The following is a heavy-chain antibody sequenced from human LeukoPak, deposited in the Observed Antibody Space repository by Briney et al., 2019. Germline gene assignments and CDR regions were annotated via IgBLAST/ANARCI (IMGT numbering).Heavy chain of an antibody. CDR3: AKDARGDSLSPYYYGLEV. Sequence: GGSLRLACVASTSAFTRFGMHWVRQAPGKGPEWVAVISYDGSKTHYGDSAKGRFTISRDNSQNTLYLQMNSLTTEDTAVYYCAKDARGDSLSPYYYGLEVWGQGTTVSVSS. CDR1: TSAFTRFG. D-gene: IGHD2-21*01. J-gene: IGHJ6*02. V-gene: IGHV3-30*18. CDR2: ISYDGSKT.